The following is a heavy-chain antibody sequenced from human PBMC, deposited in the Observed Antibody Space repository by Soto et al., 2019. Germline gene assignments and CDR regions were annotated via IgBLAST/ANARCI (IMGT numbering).Heavy chain of an antibody. V-gene: IGHV3-11*03. CDR3: ARSGDNYNVLDY. CDR1: GFSISDHY. CDR2: SSNSGTFT. Sequence: GGSLRLSCAASGFSISDHYMSWIRQAPGKGLEWVSYSSNSGTFTKYADSVKGRFSISRDNAKNSLYLEINSLRGEDTAIYYCARSGDNYNVLDYWGQGTPVTVSS. J-gene: IGHJ4*02. D-gene: IGHD3-10*02.